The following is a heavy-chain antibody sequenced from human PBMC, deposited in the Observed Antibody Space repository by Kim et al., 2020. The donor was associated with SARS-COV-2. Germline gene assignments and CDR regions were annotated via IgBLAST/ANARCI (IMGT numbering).Heavy chain of an antibody. D-gene: IGHD3-10*01. CDR3: ARAFDGSGSYLADYYYYYGMDV. Sequence: GESLNISCKGSGYSFTSYWIGWVRQMPGKGLEWMGIIYPGDSDTRYSPSFQGQVTISADKSISTAYLQWSSLKASDTAMYYCARAFDGSGSYLADYYYYYGMDVWGQGTTVTVSS. J-gene: IGHJ6*02. CDR2: IYPGDSDT. CDR1: GYSFTSYW. V-gene: IGHV5-51*01.